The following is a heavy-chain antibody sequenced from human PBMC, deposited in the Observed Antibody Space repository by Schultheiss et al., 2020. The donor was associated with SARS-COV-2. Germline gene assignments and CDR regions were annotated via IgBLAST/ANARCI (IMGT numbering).Heavy chain of an antibody. J-gene: IGHJ6*04. CDR1: GGSISSSSYY. CDR2: ISSSGSTI. Sequence: LSLTCTVSGGSISSSSYYWGWIRQPPGKGLEWVSYISSSGSTIYYADSVKGRFTISRDNAKNSLYLQMNSLRAEDTAVYYCASGGDYAAVDVWGKGTTVTVSS. CDR3: ASGGDYAAVDV. D-gene: IGHD4-17*01. V-gene: IGHV3-11*01.